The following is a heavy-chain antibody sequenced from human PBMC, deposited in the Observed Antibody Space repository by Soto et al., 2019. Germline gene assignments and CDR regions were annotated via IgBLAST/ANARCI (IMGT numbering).Heavy chain of an antibody. D-gene: IGHD6-13*01. CDR2: IYTSGST. CDR1: GGSISSYY. V-gene: IGHV4-4*07. J-gene: IGHJ6*02. CDR3: ARDGSQQLVPIDYYYGMDV. Sequence: LSLTCTVSGGSISSYYWSWIRQPAGKGLEWIGRIYTSGSTNYNPSLKSRVTMSVDTSKNQFSLKLSSVTAADTAVYYCARDGSQQLVPIDYYYGMDVWGQGTTVTVSS.